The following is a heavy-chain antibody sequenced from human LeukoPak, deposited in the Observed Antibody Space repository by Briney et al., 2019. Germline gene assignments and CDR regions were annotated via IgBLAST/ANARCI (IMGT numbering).Heavy chain of an antibody. CDR3: ASYQEGYSYGYFDY. D-gene: IGHD5-18*01. CDR2: IYYSGST. V-gene: IGHV4-59*01. J-gene: IGHJ4*02. Sequence: SETLSLTRTLSGGSISSYYWSWILQPPGTGLKSIGYIYYSGSTNYNPSLNSRVNISVDTSKNQFSLKLSSVTAADTAVYYCASYQEGYSYGYFDYWGQGTLVTVSS. CDR1: GGSISSYY.